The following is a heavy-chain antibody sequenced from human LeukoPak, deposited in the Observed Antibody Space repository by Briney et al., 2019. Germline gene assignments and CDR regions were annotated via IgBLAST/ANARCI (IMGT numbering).Heavy chain of an antibody. J-gene: IGHJ4*02. CDR2: IYYSGST. CDR1: GASISSYY. CDR3: AISGSGTYYDEQFDY. Sequence: SETLSLTCTVSGASISSYYWSWIRQPPGKGLECIGYIYYSGSTNYNPSLKSRVSISVDTSKNQFSLKLNSVTAADTAVYYCAISGSGTYYDEQFDYWGQGTLVTVSS. V-gene: IGHV4-59*08. D-gene: IGHD3-10*01.